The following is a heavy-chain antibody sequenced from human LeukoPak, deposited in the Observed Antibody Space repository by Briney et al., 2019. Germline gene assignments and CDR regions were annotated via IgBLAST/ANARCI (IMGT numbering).Heavy chain of an antibody. CDR2: ISYDGTNK. Sequence: TGGSLRLSCAASGFTFSSYAMHWVRQAPGKGLEWVAVISYDGTNKYYADSVKGRFTISRDNSKNTLYLQMNSLRAEDTAVYYCARAVVVPAARHYYYYYMDVWGKGTTVTVSS. D-gene: IGHD2-2*01. J-gene: IGHJ6*03. CDR1: GFTFSSYA. V-gene: IGHV3-30-3*01. CDR3: ARAVVVPAARHYYYYYMDV.